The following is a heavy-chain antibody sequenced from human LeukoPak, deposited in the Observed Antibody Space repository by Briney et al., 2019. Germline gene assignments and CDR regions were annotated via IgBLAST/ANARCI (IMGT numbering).Heavy chain of an antibody. D-gene: IGHD6-6*01. Sequence: ASVKVSCKASGYTFTDYYMHWVRQAPGQGLEWIGRINPDSGGTNSAQKFQGRVTVTRDTSISTTYMELGSLRSNDTAVYYCARAKEKSIAARYFDYWGQGPWSPSPQ. CDR3: ARAKEKSIAARYFDY. CDR2: INPDSGGT. V-gene: IGHV1-2*06. CDR1: GYTFTDYY. J-gene: IGHJ4*02.